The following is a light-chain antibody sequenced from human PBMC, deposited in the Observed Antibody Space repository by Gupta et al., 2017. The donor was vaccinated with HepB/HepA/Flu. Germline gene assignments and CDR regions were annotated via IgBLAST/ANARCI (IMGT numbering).Light chain of an antibody. J-gene: IGKJ1*01. CDR3: QQSDSTPST. CDR1: QRISSY. Sequence: DIQMTHSPSYLSASVGDRVTITCRASQRISSYLNWYQQKPGNAPKLLIYAASSVQSGVPSRFSGSGSGTDFTLTISRLQPEDFATYYCQQSDSTPSTFGQGTKVEIK. CDR2: AAS. V-gene: IGKV1-39*01.